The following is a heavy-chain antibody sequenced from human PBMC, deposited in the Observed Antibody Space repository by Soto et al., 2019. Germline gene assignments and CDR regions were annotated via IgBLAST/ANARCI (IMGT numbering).Heavy chain of an antibody. J-gene: IGHJ3*02. CDR3: ARIAGSGWYDAFDI. CDR1: GGSFSSYA. V-gene: IGHV1-69*13. CDR2: IIPIFGTA. D-gene: IGHD6-19*01. Sequence: SVKVSCKASGGSFSSYAISWVRQTPGQGLEWMGGIIPIFGTANYAQKFQGRVTITADESTSTAYMELSSLRSEDTAVYYCARIAGSGWYDAFDIWGQGTMVTVSS.